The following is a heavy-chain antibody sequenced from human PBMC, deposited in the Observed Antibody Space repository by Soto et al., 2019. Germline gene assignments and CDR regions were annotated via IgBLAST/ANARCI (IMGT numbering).Heavy chain of an antibody. J-gene: IGHJ6*02. CDR3: ASAKITRETAIPPLDV. V-gene: IGHV1-46*03. Sequence: ASVKVSCKASGYTFTSYYMHWVRQAPGQGLEWMGIINPSGGSTSYAQKFQGRVTMTRDTSTSTVYMELSSLRSEDTAVYYCASAKITRETAIPPLDVWGQGTTVTVAS. CDR2: INPSGGST. CDR1: GYTFTSYY. D-gene: IGHD2-2*02.